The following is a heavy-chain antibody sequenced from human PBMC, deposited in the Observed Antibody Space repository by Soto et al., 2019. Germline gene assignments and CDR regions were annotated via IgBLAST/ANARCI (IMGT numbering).Heavy chain of an antibody. Sequence: ASVKVSCKASGGTFSSYAISWVRQAPGQGLEWMGGIIPIFGTANYAQKFQGRVTITADESTSTAYMELSSLRSEDTAVYYCARDLTMVRGVIMPTRQGSYYGMDVRGQRPTLTVSS. CDR3: ARDLTMVRGVIMPTRQGSYYGMDV. CDR1: GGTFSSYA. CDR2: IIPIFGTA. D-gene: IGHD3-10*01. V-gene: IGHV1-69*13. J-gene: IGHJ6*02.